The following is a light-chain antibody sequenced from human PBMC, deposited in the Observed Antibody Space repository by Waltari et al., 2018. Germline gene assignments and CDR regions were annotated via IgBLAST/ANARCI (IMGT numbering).Light chain of an antibody. V-gene: IGKV3-15*01. Sequence: EIVMPQSPATLSVSPGERATLSCRASQSVGSNLAWYQQKPGQAPRLLIYGASTRATGIPARFSGSGSGTEFTLTISSMQSEDFAVYYCQQYNNWPPATFGQGTKLEIK. CDR3: QQYNNWPPAT. CDR1: QSVGSN. J-gene: IGKJ2*01. CDR2: GAS.